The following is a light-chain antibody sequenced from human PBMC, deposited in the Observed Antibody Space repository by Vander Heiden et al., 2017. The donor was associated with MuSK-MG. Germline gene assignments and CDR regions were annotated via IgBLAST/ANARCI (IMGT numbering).Light chain of an antibody. J-gene: IGKJ1*01. CDR2: GAS. V-gene: IGKV3-20*01. CDR3: QQECTPPWT. Sequence: EIVLTQSPGTLSLSPGERAILSCRASQSVDSKFLAWHQQKPGQAPRLLIFGASSRATGIPDRFSGSGSATDFTLTISGLEPEDFAVYYCQQECTPPWTFGQGTRVE. CDR1: QSVDSKF.